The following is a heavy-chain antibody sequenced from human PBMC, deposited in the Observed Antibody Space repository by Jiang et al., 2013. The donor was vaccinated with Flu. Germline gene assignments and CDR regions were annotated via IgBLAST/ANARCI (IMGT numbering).Heavy chain of an antibody. CDR1: GFTFSNAW. J-gene: IGHJ6*02. Sequence: VQLVESGGGLVKPGGSLRVSCVASGFTFSNAWMNWVRQAPGKGLEWVGRIKSVVDGGTADYAAPVIGRFTISREDSKKTVYLQMNSLKIEDTGVYYCHDFWSDDGMDFWGQGTTVTVSS. V-gene: IGHV3-15*07. CDR3: HDFWSDDGMDF. D-gene: IGHD3-3*01. CDR2: IKSVVDGGTA.